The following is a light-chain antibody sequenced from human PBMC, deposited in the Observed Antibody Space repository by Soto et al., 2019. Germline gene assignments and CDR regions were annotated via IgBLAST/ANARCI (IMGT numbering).Light chain of an antibody. V-gene: IGKV3-20*01. CDR2: GAS. CDR3: QQYGRSPWT. J-gene: IGKJ1*01. Sequence: EIVLTQSPGTLSLSPGERVTLSCRASQSVSSSYLAWYQQKPGQAPRLLIYGASSRATGIPDRFSGSGSGTDFILTISRLEPEDVAVYYCQQYGRSPWTFGQGTRWIS. CDR1: QSVSSSY.